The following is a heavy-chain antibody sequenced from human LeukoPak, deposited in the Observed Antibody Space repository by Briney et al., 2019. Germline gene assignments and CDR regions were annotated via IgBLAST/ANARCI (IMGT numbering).Heavy chain of an antibody. D-gene: IGHD6-19*01. CDR3: AREAGSSGWFEH. Sequence: SETLSLTCTVSGGSISSGDYYWSWIRQPPGKGLEWIGYIYYSGSTYYNPSLKSRVTISVDTSKNQFSLKLSSVTAADTAVYYCAREAGSSGWFEHWGQGTLVTVSS. V-gene: IGHV4-30-4*01. CDR1: GGSISSGDYY. J-gene: IGHJ1*01. CDR2: IYYSGST.